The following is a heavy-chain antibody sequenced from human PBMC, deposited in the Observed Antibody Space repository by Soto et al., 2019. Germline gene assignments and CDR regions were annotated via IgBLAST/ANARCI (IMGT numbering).Heavy chain of an antibody. CDR3: ARDPGYSYGRYGMDV. CDR1: GGSISSGGYY. J-gene: IGHJ6*02. CDR2: IYYSGST. V-gene: IGHV4-31*03. Sequence: SETLSLTCTVSGGSISSGGYYWSWIRQHPGKGLEWIGYIYYSGSTYYNPSLKSRVTISVDTSKNQFSLKLSSVTAADTAVYYCARDPGYSYGRYGMDVWGQGTTVTVSS. D-gene: IGHD5-18*01.